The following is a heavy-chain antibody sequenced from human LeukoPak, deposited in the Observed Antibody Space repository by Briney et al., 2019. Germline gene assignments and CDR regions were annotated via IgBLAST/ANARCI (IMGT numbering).Heavy chain of an antibody. J-gene: IGHJ4*02. CDR1: GGSFSGYS. D-gene: IGHD6-13*01. V-gene: IGHV4-34*01. Sequence: SETLSLTCGVHGGSFSGYSCNWIRQPPGKGLEWIGSIYYSGSTHYNPSLKSRVTISVDTSKNQFSLKLSSVTAADTAVYYCARDGPGEQLVYFWGQGTLVTVSS. CDR3: ARDGPGEQLVYF. CDR2: IYYSGST.